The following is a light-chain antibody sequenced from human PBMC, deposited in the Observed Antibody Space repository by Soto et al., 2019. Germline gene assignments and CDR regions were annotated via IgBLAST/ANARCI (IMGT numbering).Light chain of an antibody. J-gene: IGKJ4*01. CDR1: QGIANW. CDR2: PTS. CDR3: QQANSFPPT. Sequence: DIQMTQSPSSVSASVGDRITITCRASQGIANWLAWYQQKPGKAPKLLIYPTSTLQSGVPSRFSGSGSGTDFSLTISSLQPEDFATYFCQQANSFPPTFGGGTKVDIK. V-gene: IGKV1D-12*01.